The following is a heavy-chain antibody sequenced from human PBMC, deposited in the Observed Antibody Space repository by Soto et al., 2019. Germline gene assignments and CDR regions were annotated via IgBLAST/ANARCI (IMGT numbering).Heavy chain of an antibody. V-gene: IGHV4-59*01. CDR1: GGSISSYY. D-gene: IGHD6-13*01. J-gene: IGHJ6*02. CDR2: IYYSGST. Sequence: PSETLSLTCTVSGGSISSYYWSWIRQPPGKGLEWIGYIYYSGSTNYNPSLKSRVTISVDTSKNQFSLKLSSVTAADTAVYYCARDSSSSWPAGRNYYYYGMDVWGQGTTVTVSS. CDR3: ARDSSSSWPAGRNYYYYGMDV.